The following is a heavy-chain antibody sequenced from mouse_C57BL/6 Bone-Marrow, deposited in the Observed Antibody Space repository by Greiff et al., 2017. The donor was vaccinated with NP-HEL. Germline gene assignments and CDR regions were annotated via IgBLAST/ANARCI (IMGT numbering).Heavy chain of an antibody. CDR1: GYTFTSYW. J-gene: IGHJ3*01. CDR3: ASSLTDAWFAY. D-gene: IGHD4-1*01. V-gene: IGHV1-50*01. CDR2: IDPSDSYT. Sequence: QVQLEETGGGLGKPGASVKLSCKASGYTFTSYWMQWVKQRPGQGLEWIGEIDPSDSYTNYNQKFKGRATLTVDTSSSTAYMQLSSLTSEDSAVYYCASSLTDAWFAYWGQGTLVTVSA.